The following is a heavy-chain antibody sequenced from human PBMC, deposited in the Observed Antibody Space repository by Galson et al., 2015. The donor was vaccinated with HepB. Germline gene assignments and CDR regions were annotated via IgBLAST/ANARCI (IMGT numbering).Heavy chain of an antibody. CDR3: ARARGYYDALTGYNWFDP. CDR2: INPNTGDT. Sequence: SVKVSCKASGYTFTGYYMHWVRQAPGQGLEWMGWINPNTGDTNNAQKFQGRVTMTRDTSIGTAYMELSSLRSDDTAVYYCARARGYYDALTGYNWFDPWGQGTLVTVPS. CDR1: GYTFTGYY. J-gene: IGHJ5*02. V-gene: IGHV1-2*02. D-gene: IGHD3-9*01.